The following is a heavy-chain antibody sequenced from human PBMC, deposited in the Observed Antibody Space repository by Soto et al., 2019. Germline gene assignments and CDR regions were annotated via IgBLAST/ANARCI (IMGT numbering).Heavy chain of an antibody. V-gene: IGHV5-51*01. CDR3: ARTIGPYDFWSGPTDY. J-gene: IGHJ4*02. D-gene: IGHD3-3*01. CDR1: GYSFTSYW. Sequence: GESLKISCKGSGYSFTSYWIGWVRQMPGKVLEWMGIIYPGDSDTRYSPSFQGQVTISADKSISTAYLQWSSLKASDTAMYYCARTIGPYDFWSGPTDYWGQGXLVTVYS. CDR2: IYPGDSDT.